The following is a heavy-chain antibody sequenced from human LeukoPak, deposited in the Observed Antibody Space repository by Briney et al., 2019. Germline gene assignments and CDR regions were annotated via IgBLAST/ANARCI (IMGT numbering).Heavy chain of an antibody. CDR2: IYTSGST. CDR3: ARVCIDSVAQYYFDY. V-gene: IGHV4-4*07. Sequence: KPSETLSLTCTVSGGSISSYYWSWIRQPAGKGLEWIGRIYTSGSTNYNPSLKSRVTMSVDTSKNQFSLKLSSVTAADTAVYYCARVCIDSVAQYYFDYWGQGTLVTVSS. J-gene: IGHJ4*02. CDR1: GGSISSYY. D-gene: IGHD5/OR15-5a*01.